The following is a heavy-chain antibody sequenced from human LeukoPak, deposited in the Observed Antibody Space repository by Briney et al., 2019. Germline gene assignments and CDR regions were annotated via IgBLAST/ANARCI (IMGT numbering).Heavy chain of an antibody. D-gene: IGHD1-26*01. V-gene: IGHV3-23*01. CDR1: GFTFSSYA. CDR2: ISGSGGST. J-gene: IGHJ3*01. CDR3: AKDQRTIDYSGSYYSV. Sequence: PGGSLRLSCAASGFTFSSYAMSWVRQAPGKGLEWVSAISGSGGSTYYADSVKGRFTISRGNSKNTLYLQMNSLRAEDTAVYYCAKDQRTIDYSGSYYSVWGQGTMVTVSS.